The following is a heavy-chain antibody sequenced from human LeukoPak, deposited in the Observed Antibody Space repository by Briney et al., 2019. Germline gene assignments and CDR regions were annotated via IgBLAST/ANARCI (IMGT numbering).Heavy chain of an antibody. CDR2: MYYSGST. CDR1: GGSVSSYS. J-gene: IGHJ3*02. V-gene: IGHV4-59*02. CDR3: ARDQGTIVGGTCAFDI. D-gene: IGHD1-26*01. Sequence: PSETLSLTCTVPGGSVSSYSLNWIRQPPGKGLEWVAYMYYSGSTTYNPSLKSRVTISVDTSKNHFSLKLCPLSAAGTAVYYCARDQGTIVGGTCAFDIWGQGTMVTVSS.